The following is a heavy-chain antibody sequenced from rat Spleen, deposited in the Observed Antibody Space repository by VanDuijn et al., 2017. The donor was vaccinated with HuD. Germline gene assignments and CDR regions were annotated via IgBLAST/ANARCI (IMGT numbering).Heavy chain of an antibody. J-gene: IGHJ3*01. CDR3: VRQDTSGYSNWFGY. D-gene: IGHD4-3*01. CDR1: GFAFSDYY. CDR2: ISPSGGAT. Sequence: EVQLVESDGGLVQPGRSLKLSCAASGFAFSDYYMAWVRQAPTMGLEWVTSISPSGGATYYRDSVKGRFTVSRDNAKNTLYLQLDSLRSEDTATYYCVRQDTSGYSNWFGYWGQGTLVTVSS. V-gene: IGHV5-25*01.